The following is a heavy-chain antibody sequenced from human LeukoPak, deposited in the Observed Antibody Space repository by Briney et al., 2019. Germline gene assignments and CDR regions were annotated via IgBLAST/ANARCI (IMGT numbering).Heavy chain of an antibody. J-gene: IGHJ4*02. Sequence: SETLSLTCSVSGDSISSYYWGWIRQPPGKGLEWIGYISYSGSINYNPSLTSRVTISVDMSKNQFSLKLSSVTAADTAMYYCARDGVGATMGLDYWGQGTLVTVSS. CDR1: GDSISSYY. V-gene: IGHV4-59*01. D-gene: IGHD1-26*01. CDR3: ARDGVGATMGLDY. CDR2: ISYSGSI.